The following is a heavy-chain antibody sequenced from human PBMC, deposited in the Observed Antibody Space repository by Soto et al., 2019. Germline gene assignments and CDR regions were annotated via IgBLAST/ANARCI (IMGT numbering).Heavy chain of an antibody. Sequence: GASVKVSCKASGGTFSSYTISWVRQAPGQGLEWMGRIIPILGIANYAQKFQGRVTITADKSTSTAYMELSSLRSEDTAVYYCARVVLLWFGESQAAFDYWGQGTLVTVSS. CDR2: IIPILGIA. J-gene: IGHJ4*02. CDR1: GGTFSSYT. CDR3: ARVVLLWFGESQAAFDY. D-gene: IGHD3-10*01. V-gene: IGHV1-69*02.